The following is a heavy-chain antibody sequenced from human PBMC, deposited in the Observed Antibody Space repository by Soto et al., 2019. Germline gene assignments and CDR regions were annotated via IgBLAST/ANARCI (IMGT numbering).Heavy chain of an antibody. J-gene: IGHJ4*02. CDR1: GFSFGTYA. D-gene: IGHD3-22*01. Sequence: GGSLRLSCAASGFSFGTYAMSWVRQAPGKGLEWVSAISANDGRTYYADSVKGRFTISRDNSKNTVYLQMNSLRAEDTAVYYCAKPYYDGRGHIDGEFGSWGQGTLVTVSS. V-gene: IGHV3-23*01. CDR2: ISANDGRT. CDR3: AKPYYDGRGHIDGEFGS.